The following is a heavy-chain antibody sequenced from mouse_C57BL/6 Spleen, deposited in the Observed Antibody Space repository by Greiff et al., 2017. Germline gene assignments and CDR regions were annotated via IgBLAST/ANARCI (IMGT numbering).Heavy chain of an antibody. D-gene: IGHD2-3*01. J-gene: IGHJ2*01. CDR2: IDPSESYT. CDR1: GYTFTSSW. CDR3: ARGGIYDGYSYYFDY. Sequence: QVQLQQPGAELVMPGASVKLSCKASGYTFTSSWMHWVKQRPGQGLEWIGEIDPSESYTNYNQKFKGKSTLNVDKSSSTAYMQLSSLPSEDSAVYYCARGGIYDGYSYYFDYWGQGTTLTVSS. V-gene: IGHV1-69*01.